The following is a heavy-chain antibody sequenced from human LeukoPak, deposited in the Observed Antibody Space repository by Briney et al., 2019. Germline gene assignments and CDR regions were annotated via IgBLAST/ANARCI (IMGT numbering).Heavy chain of an antibody. Sequence: ASVTVSCKASGYTFTGYYMHWVRQAPGQGLEWMGWINPNSGGTNYAQKFQGRVTMTRDTSISTAYMELSRLRSDDTAVYYCARLVAGHSSGYYLGYWGQGTLVTVSS. D-gene: IGHD3-22*01. J-gene: IGHJ4*02. CDR2: INPNSGGT. CDR3: ARLVAGHSSGYYLGY. V-gene: IGHV1-2*02. CDR1: GYTFTGYY.